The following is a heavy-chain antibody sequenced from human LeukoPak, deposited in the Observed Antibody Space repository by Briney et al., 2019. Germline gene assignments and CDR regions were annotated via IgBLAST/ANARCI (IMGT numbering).Heavy chain of an antibody. Sequence: GESLKISCKGSGYSFTSYWIGWVRQMPGKGLEWMGIIYPGDSDTRYSPSFQGQVTISADKSISTAYLQWSSLKASDTAMYYCARQGGYVWGGYRYTLPFDYWGQGTLVTVSS. CDR2: IYPGDSDT. D-gene: IGHD3-16*02. CDR3: ARQGGYVWGGYRYTLPFDY. V-gene: IGHV5-51*01. J-gene: IGHJ4*02. CDR1: GYSFTSYW.